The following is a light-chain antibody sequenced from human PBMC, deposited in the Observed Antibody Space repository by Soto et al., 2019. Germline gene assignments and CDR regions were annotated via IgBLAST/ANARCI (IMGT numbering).Light chain of an antibody. CDR1: QDLLHSNVYNY. CDR3: MQALQTPPWT. Sequence: DIVMTQSPLSLPVTPGEPASISCRSSQDLLHSNVYNYLEWYLQKPGQSPQLLIYLGSHRASGVTDRFSGSGSGTYCTLTISRVEAEDVGVYYGMQALQTPPWTFGQGTKVEIK. V-gene: IGKV2-28*01. J-gene: IGKJ1*01. CDR2: LGS.